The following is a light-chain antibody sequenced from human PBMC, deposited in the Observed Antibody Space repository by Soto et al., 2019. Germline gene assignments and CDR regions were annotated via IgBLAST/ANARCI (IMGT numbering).Light chain of an antibody. CDR1: SSDVGGYNY. V-gene: IGLV2-14*01. CDR2: DVS. J-gene: IGLJ1*01. Sequence: QSALTQPASVSGSPGQSITISCTGTSSDVGGYNYVSWYQQHPGKAPKLMIYDVSNRPSGVSNRFSGSKSGNTASLTISGLQADDEADYYCSSYTRSSTYVFGTGTKVTVL. CDR3: SSYTRSSTYV.